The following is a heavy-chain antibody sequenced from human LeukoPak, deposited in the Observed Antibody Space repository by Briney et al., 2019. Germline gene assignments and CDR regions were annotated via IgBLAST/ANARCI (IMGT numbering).Heavy chain of an antibody. D-gene: IGHD3-16*01. V-gene: IGHV1-18*01. CDR2: ISAYNGNT. J-gene: IGHJ6*02. CDR3: AREIGMGAFDYYYYGMDV. Sequence: ASVKVSCKASGYTFTSYGITWVRQTPGQGLEWMGWISAYNGNTNYAQKLQGRVTMTTDTSTSTVYMELSSLRSEDTAVYYCAREIGMGAFDYYYYGMDVWGQGTTVTVSS. CDR1: GYTFTSYG.